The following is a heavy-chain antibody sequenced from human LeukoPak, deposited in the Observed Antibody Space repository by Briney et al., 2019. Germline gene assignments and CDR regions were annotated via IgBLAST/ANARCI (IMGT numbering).Heavy chain of an antibody. Sequence: GAPVKVSCKASGYTFISYDISWVRQAPGQGLEWMGWISSYTGNTNYAQKLQGRVAMTTDTSTSTAYMELRSLRSDDTAVYYCGRNSSGDAFDVWGQGTMVTVSS. D-gene: IGHD6-19*01. CDR1: GYTFISYD. CDR3: GRNSSGDAFDV. J-gene: IGHJ3*01. CDR2: ISSYTGNT. V-gene: IGHV1-18*01.